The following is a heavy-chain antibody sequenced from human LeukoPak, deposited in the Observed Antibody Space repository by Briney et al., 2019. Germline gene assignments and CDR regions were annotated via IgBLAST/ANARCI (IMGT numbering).Heavy chain of an antibody. D-gene: IGHD2-2*01. Sequence: SVKVSCKASGGTFSSYAISWVRQAPGQGLEWMGRIIPILGIANYAQKFQGRVTITADKSTSTAYMELSSLRSEDTAVYYCASPAPDIVVVPAANTYGMDVWGRGTTVTVSS. CDR1: GGTFSSYA. J-gene: IGHJ6*02. V-gene: IGHV1-69*04. CDR2: IIPILGIA. CDR3: ASPAPDIVVVPAANTYGMDV.